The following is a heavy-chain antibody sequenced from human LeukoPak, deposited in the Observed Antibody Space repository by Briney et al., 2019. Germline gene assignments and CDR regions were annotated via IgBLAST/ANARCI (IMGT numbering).Heavy chain of an antibody. J-gene: IGHJ3*02. CDR1: GFAFSSYW. Sequence: GSLRLSCAASGFAFSSYWMHWVRQAPGKGLVWVSRINTDGSSTGYADSVKGRFTVSRDISKNTLYLQMNSLRADDTAVYYCARRAYNWGAFDIWGQGTVVTVSS. CDR2: INTDGSST. V-gene: IGHV3-74*01. CDR3: ARRAYNWGAFDI. D-gene: IGHD5-24*01.